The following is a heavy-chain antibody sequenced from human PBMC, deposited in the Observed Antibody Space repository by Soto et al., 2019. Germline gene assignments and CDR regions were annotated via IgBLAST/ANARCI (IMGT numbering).Heavy chain of an antibody. CDR2: IYYSGST. D-gene: IGHD3-3*01. J-gene: IGHJ5*02. V-gene: IGHV4-61*01. CDR1: GGSVSSGSYY. CDR3: ARKTNYDFWSGYYPGDNWFDP. Sequence: ETLSLTCTVSGGSVSSGSYYWSWIRQPPGKGLEWIGYIYYSGSTNYNPSLKSRVTISVDKSKNRFSLKLSSVTAADTAVYYCARKTNYDFWSGYYPGDNWFDPWGQGTLVTVSS.